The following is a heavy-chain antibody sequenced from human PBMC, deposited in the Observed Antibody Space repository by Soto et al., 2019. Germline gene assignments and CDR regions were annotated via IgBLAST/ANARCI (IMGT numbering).Heavy chain of an antibody. Sequence: SETLSLTCTVSGGSISSSSYYWGWIRQPPGKGLEWIGSIYYSGSTYYNPSLKGRVTISVDTSKNQFSRKLSPVTAADTAVYYCARHPFPGYSGYAWPRRNAFDIWGQGTMVTVSS. CDR3: ARHPFPGYSGYAWPRRNAFDI. J-gene: IGHJ3*02. CDR2: IYYSGST. D-gene: IGHD5-12*01. V-gene: IGHV4-39*01. CDR1: GGSISSSSYY.